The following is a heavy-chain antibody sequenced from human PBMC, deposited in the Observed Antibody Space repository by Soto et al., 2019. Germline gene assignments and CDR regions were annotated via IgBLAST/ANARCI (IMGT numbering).Heavy chain of an antibody. D-gene: IGHD6-13*01. J-gene: IGHJ4*02. Sequence: SETLSLTCTISGGSISGYYWTWIRQPPGKGLEWIGYIYYSGSTNYNPSLKSRVTISVDTSKNQFSLKLSSVTAADTAVYYCARGQHLVYFFASCGQGTLVTVSS. CDR3: ARGQHLVYFFAS. CDR1: GGSISGYY. CDR2: IYYSGST. V-gene: IGHV4-59*01.